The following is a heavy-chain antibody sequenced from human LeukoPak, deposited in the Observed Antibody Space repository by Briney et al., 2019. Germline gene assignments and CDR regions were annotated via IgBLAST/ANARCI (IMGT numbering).Heavy chain of an antibody. J-gene: IGHJ4*02. CDR1: GFTFSMFD. CDR3: ARNSSVVRYFDWSDYFDY. CDR2: ISSDGINK. D-gene: IGHD3-9*01. V-gene: IGHV3-30*03. Sequence: GGSLKLSCAASGFTFSMFDMRWVRQAPGKGLEWLAVISSDGINKKYADSVKGRFTSSRENSKNTVHLQMNNLRPDDTAIYYCARNSSVVRYFDWSDYFDYWGQGTVVTVSS.